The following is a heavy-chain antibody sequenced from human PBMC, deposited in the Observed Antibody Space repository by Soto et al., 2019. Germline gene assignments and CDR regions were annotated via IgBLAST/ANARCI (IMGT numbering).Heavy chain of an antibody. CDR3: AKDSNNGGLRIRYFDL. CDR1: GFTFSSYA. CDR2: ITGNGNST. V-gene: IGHV3-23*01. J-gene: IGHJ2*01. D-gene: IGHD2-8*01. Sequence: DVQLLESGGGLVHPGGSLRLSCAASGFTFSSYALSWVRQAPGKGLEWVSGITGNGNSTYYADSVRGRFTISRDNSKNTLSLQMNSLKVEDTAVYYCAKDSNNGGLRIRYFDLWGRGTLVTVSS.